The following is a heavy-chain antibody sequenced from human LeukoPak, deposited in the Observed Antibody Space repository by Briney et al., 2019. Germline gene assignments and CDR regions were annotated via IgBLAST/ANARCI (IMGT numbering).Heavy chain of an antibody. V-gene: IGHV1-69*06. J-gene: IGHJ5*02. Sequence: ASVKVSCKASGGTFSSYAISWVRQAPGQGLEWMGGIIPIFGTANYAQKFQGRVTITADKSTSTAYMELSSLRSEDTAVYYCARGAAAASRVPGWFDPWGQGTLVTVSS. D-gene: IGHD6-13*01. CDR3: ARGAAAASRVPGWFDP. CDR2: IIPIFGTA. CDR1: GGTFSSYA.